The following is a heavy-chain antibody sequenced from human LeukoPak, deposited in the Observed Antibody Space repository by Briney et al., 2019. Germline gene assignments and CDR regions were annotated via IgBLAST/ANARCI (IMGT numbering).Heavy chain of an antibody. D-gene: IGHD2-15*01. Sequence: PGGSLRLSCAASGFTFSSSAMNWVRQAPGRGLEWVSSVKDSADDTYYADSVKGRFTISRDNSQNTLYLQMSSLRAEDTAVYYCAKGHRSCSGATRFIDFQYWGQGTLVTVSS. CDR2: VKDSADDT. J-gene: IGHJ1*01. CDR1: GFTFSSSA. CDR3: AKGHRSCSGATRFIDFQY. V-gene: IGHV3-23*01.